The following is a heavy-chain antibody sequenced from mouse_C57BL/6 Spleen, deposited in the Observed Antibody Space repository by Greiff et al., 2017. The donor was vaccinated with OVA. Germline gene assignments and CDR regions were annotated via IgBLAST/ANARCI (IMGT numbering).Heavy chain of an antibody. D-gene: IGHD1-1*01. CDR1: GFSLTSYG. CDR3: AKEGNYYGSSSSWFAY. CDR2: IWRGGST. J-gene: IGHJ3*01. V-gene: IGHV2-5*01. Sequence: QVQLQQSGPGLVQPSQSLSITCTVSGFSLTSYGVHWVRQSPGKGLEWLGVIWRGGSTDYNAAFMSRLSITKDNSKSQVFFKMNSLQADDTAIYYCAKEGNYYGSSSSWFAYWGQGTLVTVSA.